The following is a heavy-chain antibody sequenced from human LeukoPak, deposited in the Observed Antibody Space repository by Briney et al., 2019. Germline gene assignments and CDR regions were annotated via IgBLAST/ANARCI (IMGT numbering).Heavy chain of an antibody. CDR3: ARLGVVPAALTSGAFDI. Sequence: SETLSLTCAVFGGSFSGYYWSWIRQPPGKGLEWIGEINHSGSTNYNPSLKSRVTISVDTSKNQFSLKLSSVTAADTAVYYCARLGVVPAALTSGAFDISGQGTMVTVSS. CDR2: INHSGST. CDR1: GGSFSGYY. D-gene: IGHD2-2*01. J-gene: IGHJ3*02. V-gene: IGHV4-34*01.